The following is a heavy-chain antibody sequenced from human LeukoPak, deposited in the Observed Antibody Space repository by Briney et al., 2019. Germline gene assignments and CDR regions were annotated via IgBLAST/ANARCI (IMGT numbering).Heavy chain of an antibody. CDR3: ARHQYSSARPYYFDY. V-gene: IGHV1-69*04. D-gene: IGHD6-25*01. Sequence: SVKVSCKASGGTFSSYANSWVRQAPGQGLEWMGRIIPILGVANYAQKFQGRVTITADKSTSTAYMELSSLRSEDTAVYYCARHQYSSARPYYFDYWGQGALVTVSS. J-gene: IGHJ4*02. CDR2: IIPILGVA. CDR1: GGTFSSYA.